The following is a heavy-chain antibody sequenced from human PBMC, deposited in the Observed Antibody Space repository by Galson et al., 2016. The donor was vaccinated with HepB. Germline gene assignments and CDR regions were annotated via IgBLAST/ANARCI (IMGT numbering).Heavy chain of an antibody. J-gene: IGHJ4*02. CDR2: ISGGSSAI. Sequence: SLRLSCAASGFTFSDFSMNWVRQAPGKGLDWISYISGGSSAIYYADSVKGRFTISRDNAKNSLYPHMNSQRDEDTAVYYCARTGSSGSYFDYYFDFWGQGTLVTVSS. CDR3: ARTGSSGSYFDYYFDF. V-gene: IGHV3-48*02. D-gene: IGHD3-22*01. CDR1: GFTFSDFS.